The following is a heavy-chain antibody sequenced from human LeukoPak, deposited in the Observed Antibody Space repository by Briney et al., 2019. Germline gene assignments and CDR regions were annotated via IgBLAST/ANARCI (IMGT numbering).Heavy chain of an antibody. J-gene: IGHJ6*03. V-gene: IGHV1-24*01. Sequence: GASVKVSCKVSGYTLTELSMHWVRQAPGKGLEWMGGFDPEDGETIYAQKFQGRVTMTEDTSTDTAYMELSSLRSEDTAVYYCATLSPDTAMVTYYYMDVWGKGTTVTVSS. CDR3: ATLSPDTAMVTYYYMDV. CDR1: GYTLTELS. D-gene: IGHD5-18*01. CDR2: FDPEDGET.